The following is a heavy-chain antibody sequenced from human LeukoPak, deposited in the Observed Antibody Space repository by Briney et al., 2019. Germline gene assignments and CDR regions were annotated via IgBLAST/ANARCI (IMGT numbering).Heavy chain of an antibody. CDR1: GGSFSTYY. V-gene: IGHV4-4*07. CDR3: ARVLGSSSWYRGVYFDY. CDR2: IYTSGST. J-gene: IGHJ4*02. D-gene: IGHD6-13*01. Sequence: SETLSLTCTVSGGSFSTYYWSWIRQPAGKGLEWIGRIYTSGSTNYNPSLKSRVTISVDTSKNQFSLKLSSVTAADTAVYYCARVLGSSSWYRGVYFDYWGQGTLVTVSS.